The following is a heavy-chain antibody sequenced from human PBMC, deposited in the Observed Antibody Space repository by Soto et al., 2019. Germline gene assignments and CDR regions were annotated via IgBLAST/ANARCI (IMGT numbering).Heavy chain of an antibody. CDR2: IYYSGST. CDR1: GGSISSYY. V-gene: IGHV4-59*01. D-gene: IGHD6-19*01. CDR3: ARDLRSSGWPYYYYGMDV. J-gene: IGHJ6*02. Sequence: QVQLQESGPGLVKPSETLSLTCTVSGGSISSYYWSWIRQPPGKGLEWIGYIYYSGSTNYNPSLKSRVTISVDTSKNQFSLKLSSVTAADTAVYYCARDLRSSGWPYYYYGMDVWGQGTTVTVSS.